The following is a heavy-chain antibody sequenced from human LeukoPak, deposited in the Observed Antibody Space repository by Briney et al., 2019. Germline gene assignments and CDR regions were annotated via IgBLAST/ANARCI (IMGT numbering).Heavy chain of an antibody. D-gene: IGHD3-16*01. CDR2: IDTHGGNT. J-gene: IGHJ5*02. CDR3: AREVDGGFDP. V-gene: IGHV3-64*01. CDR1: GFTFSRYT. Sequence: GGSLRLSCAAPGFTFSRYTMHWVRQAPGKGLESVSAIDTHGGNTYYVKSVKDRFTISRDNSKNTLHLQMGSLRAEDMAVYYCAREVDGGFDPWGQGTLVTVSS.